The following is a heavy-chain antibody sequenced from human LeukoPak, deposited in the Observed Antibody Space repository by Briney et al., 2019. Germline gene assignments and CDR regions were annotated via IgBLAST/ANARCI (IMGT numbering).Heavy chain of an antibody. J-gene: IGHJ5*02. D-gene: IGHD2-2*01. CDR1: GYSFTSYG. CDR3: ARVGRDCSSINCYWEDWFDP. Sequence: ASVKVSCKASGYSFTSYGITWVRQAPGQGPEWMGWLSGSTGNTHYAQNVQGRFTMTTDTATSTAYMELRSLGPDYKAVYYCARVGRDCSSINCYWEDWFDPWGQGTLVIVSS. V-gene: IGHV1-18*01. CDR2: LSGSTGNT.